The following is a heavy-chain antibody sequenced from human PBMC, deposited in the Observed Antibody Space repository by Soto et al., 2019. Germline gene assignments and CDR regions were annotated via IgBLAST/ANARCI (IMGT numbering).Heavy chain of an antibody. J-gene: IGHJ6*02. CDR1: GFTFRSYS. Sequence: PGGFLRLSCAASGFTFRSYSMNWVRQAPGKGLEWGSYISSSSSTIYYADSVKGRFTISRDNAKNSLNLQMNSLRDEDTAVYYCARGLGYSSRWHYYYYDMDVWGQGTTVTVSS. D-gene: IGHD6-13*01. V-gene: IGHV3-48*02. CDR2: ISSSSSTI. CDR3: ARGLGYSSRWHYYYYDMDV.